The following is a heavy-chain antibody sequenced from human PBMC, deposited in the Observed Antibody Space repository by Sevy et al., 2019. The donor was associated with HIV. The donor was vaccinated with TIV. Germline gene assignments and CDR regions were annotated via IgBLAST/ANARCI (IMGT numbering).Heavy chain of an antibody. Sequence: GESLKISCAVSGFTFNNAWMNWVRQAPGTGLQWVGLIKSKIDGETTDYAAPVKGRFTISRDDSKNTLFLQMNSLKIEDTAVYYCATAPGYYDSAPFDYWDPGTLVTVSS. CDR2: IKSKIDGETT. V-gene: IGHV3-15*01. CDR1: GFTFNNAW. J-gene: IGHJ4*02. D-gene: IGHD3-22*01. CDR3: ATAPGYYDSAPFDY.